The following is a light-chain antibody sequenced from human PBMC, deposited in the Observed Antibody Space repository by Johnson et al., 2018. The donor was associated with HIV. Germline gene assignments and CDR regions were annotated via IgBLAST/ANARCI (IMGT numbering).Light chain of an antibody. CDR2: ENN. CDR1: NSNIGNNY. J-gene: IGLJ1*01. V-gene: IGLV1-51*02. CDR3: GTWNSSLSAHNYV. Sequence: QSVLTQPPSVSAAPGQKVTISCSGSNSNIGNNYVSWYQHLPGTTPKLLIYENNKRPSGIPDRFSGSKSGTSATLCITGLQTGDEAAYYCGTWNSSLSAHNYVCGTGTEVTVL.